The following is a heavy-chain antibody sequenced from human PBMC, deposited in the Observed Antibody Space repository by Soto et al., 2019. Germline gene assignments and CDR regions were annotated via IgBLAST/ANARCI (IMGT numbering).Heavy chain of an antibody. Sequence: SETLPRPWTVSGYTIITRNYYLGWVHQPPGKGLDWSGNIYYSGTTYYNPSLKSRVTISVDTSKNQFSLKRNSVNAADTAVYYCATFGVPPSIHSDFDLWGTATLVTF. CDR2: IYYSGTT. J-gene: IGHJ4*02. D-gene: IGHD3-10*01. CDR1: GYTIITRNYY. CDR3: ATFGVPPSIHSDFDL. V-gene: IGHV4-39*01.